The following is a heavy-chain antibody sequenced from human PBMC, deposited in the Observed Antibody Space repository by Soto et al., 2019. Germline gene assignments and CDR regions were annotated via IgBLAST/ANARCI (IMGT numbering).Heavy chain of an antibody. D-gene: IGHD3-10*01. CDR3: ARVWGGAFDI. CDR1: GGSISSYY. Sequence: SETLSLTCTVSGGSISSYYWSWIRQPPGKGLEWIGYIYYSGSTNYNPSLKSRVTISVDTSKNQFSLKLSSVTAADMAVYYYARVWGGAFDIWGQGTMVTVS. CDR2: IYYSGST. V-gene: IGHV4-59*01. J-gene: IGHJ3*02.